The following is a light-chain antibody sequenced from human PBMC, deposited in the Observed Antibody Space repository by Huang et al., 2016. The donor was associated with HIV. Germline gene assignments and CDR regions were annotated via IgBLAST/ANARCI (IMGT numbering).Light chain of an antibody. J-gene: IGKJ2*01. CDR3: QQYYNWPLYT. CDR2: EAT. V-gene: IGKV3-15*01. CDR1: ESVSSK. Sequence: EIVMTQSPATLSVSPGERATLYCRASESVSSKLAWYQQKPGQGPRHLIYEATTRATANPVRFSGSGSGTKFTLNISSLQSEDSAVYYCQQYYNWPLYTFGQGTKLEIK.